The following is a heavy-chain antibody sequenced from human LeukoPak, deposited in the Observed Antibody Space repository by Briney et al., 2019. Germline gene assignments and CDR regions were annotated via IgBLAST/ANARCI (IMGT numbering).Heavy chain of an antibody. D-gene: IGHD6-13*01. Sequence: SETLSLTCTVSGGSISSYYWSWIRQPPGKGLEWIGEINHSGSTNYNPSLKSRVTISVDTSKNQFSLKLSSVTAADTAVYYCARGRGGIAAAGNDYWGQGTLVTVSS. CDR2: INHSGST. J-gene: IGHJ4*02. V-gene: IGHV4-34*01. CDR1: GGSISSYY. CDR3: ARGRGGIAAAGNDY.